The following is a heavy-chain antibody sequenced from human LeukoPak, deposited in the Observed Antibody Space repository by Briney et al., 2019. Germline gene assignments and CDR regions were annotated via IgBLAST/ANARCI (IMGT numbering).Heavy chain of an antibody. D-gene: IGHD1-14*01. V-gene: IGHV3-74*01. CDR3: AREFSPEDAFDL. CDR2: VNTYGTNT. J-gene: IGHJ3*01. CDR1: GFTLTNNW. Sequence: GGSLRLSCTASGFTLTNNWMHWVRQVPGKGLEWVSRVNTYGTNTNYADSVRGRFTISRDNAKNTLYLQMDSLRAEDSAIYYCAREFSPEDAFDLWGQGTRVSVSS.